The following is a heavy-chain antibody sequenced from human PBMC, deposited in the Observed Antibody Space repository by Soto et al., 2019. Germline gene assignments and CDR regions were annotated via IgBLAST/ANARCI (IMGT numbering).Heavy chain of an antibody. CDR2: ISHDGRNE. Sequence: QAYLVEAGGGVVQPGRSLRLSCAASGFSFSTFAWHWVRQAPGEGLEWVALISHDGRNEKYAESVKGRFTISRDSSKNTVYMQMNSLGLEDTGVFYCARDGLPDDFRIVGYWFGPWGKGTQVTVSS. CDR3: ARDGLPDDFRIVGYWFGP. V-gene: IGHV3-30-3*01. D-gene: IGHD3-3*01. J-gene: IGHJ5*02. CDR1: GFSFSTFA.